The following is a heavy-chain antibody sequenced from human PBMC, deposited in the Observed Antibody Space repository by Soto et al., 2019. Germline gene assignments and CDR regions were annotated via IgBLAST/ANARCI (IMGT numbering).Heavy chain of an antibody. CDR3: AIRGGYCGGDCFSWGFQH. CDR1: GFTFSDYA. CDR2: LSGSGSNT. Sequence: EVQLLESGGGLVQPGGSLRLSCAASGFTFSDYAMGWVRQAPGKGLEWVSGLSGSGSNTYYAGSVKGRFTISRDNTTDTLYLKMNSLRAEDTAVYFCAIRGGYCGGDCFSWGFQHWGQGTLVTVSS. D-gene: IGHD2-21*02. J-gene: IGHJ1*01. V-gene: IGHV3-23*01.